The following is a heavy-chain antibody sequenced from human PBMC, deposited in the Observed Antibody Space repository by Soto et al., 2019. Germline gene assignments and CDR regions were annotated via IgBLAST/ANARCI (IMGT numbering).Heavy chain of an antibody. J-gene: IGHJ5*02. CDR2: IYWDDDK. CDR1: GFSLSTSGVG. V-gene: IGHV2-5*02. CDR3: AHRRGGIWFGEYRFDP. D-gene: IGHD3-10*01. Sequence: QITLKESGPTLVKPTQTLTLTCTFSGFSLSTSGVGVGWIRQPPGKALEWLALIYWDDDKRYSPSLKSRLTITKDTSKNQVVLTMTNMDPVDTATYYCAHRRGGIWFGEYRFDPGGQGTLVTVSS.